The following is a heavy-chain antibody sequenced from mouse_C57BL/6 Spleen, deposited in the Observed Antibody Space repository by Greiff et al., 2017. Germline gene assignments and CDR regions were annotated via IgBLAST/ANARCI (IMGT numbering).Heavy chain of an antibody. Sequence: EVKLMESGGGLVQPGGSLSLSCAASGFTFTDYYMSWVRQPPGKALEWLGFIRNKANGYTTEYSASVKGRFTISRDNSQSILYLQMNALRAEDSATYYCARSPPFYDGYYFDYWGQGTTLTVSS. CDR3: ARSPPFYDGYYFDY. CDR1: GFTFTDYY. V-gene: IGHV7-3*01. J-gene: IGHJ2*01. D-gene: IGHD2-3*01. CDR2: IRNKANGYTT.